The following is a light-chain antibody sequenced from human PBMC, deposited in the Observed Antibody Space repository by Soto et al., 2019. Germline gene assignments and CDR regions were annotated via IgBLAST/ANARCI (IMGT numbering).Light chain of an antibody. CDR2: VGTGGIVG. Sequence: QPVLTQPPSASASLGASVTLTWTLSSSYSNYKVDWYQQRPGKGPRFVMRVGTGGIVGSKGDGIPDRFSVLGSGLNRYLTIKNIQEEDESDYHCGADHGSGSNFVVVFGGGTKLTVL. V-gene: IGLV9-49*01. J-gene: IGLJ2*01. CDR3: GADHGSGSNFVVV. CDR1: SSYSNYK.